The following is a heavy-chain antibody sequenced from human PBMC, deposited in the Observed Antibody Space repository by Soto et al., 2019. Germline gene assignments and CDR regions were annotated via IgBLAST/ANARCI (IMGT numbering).Heavy chain of an antibody. Sequence: GGSLRLSCAASGFTFSSYEMNWVRQAPGKGLGWVSYISSSGSTIYYADSVKGRFTISRDDAKNSLYLQMNSLRAEDTAVYYCARDHMKTFRPLFLNMITFGGAPMDVWGQGTTVTVSS. V-gene: IGHV3-48*03. D-gene: IGHD3-16*01. CDR3: ARDHMKTFRPLFLNMITFGGAPMDV. J-gene: IGHJ6*02. CDR1: GFTFSSYE. CDR2: ISSSGSTI.